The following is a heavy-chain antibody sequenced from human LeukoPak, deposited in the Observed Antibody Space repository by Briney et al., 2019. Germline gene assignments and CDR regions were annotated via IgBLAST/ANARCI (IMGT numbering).Heavy chain of an antibody. CDR2: IIPIFGTA. J-gene: IGHJ6*03. D-gene: IGHD3-10*01. Sequence: SVKVSCKASGGTFSSYAISWVRQAPGQGLEWMGGIIPIFGTANYAQKFQGRVTITTDESTSTAYMELSSLRFEDTAVYYCARATMDYYGSGSYGAQTYMDVWGKGTTVTVSS. CDR3: ARATMDYYGSGSYGAQTYMDV. CDR1: GGTFSSYA. V-gene: IGHV1-69*05.